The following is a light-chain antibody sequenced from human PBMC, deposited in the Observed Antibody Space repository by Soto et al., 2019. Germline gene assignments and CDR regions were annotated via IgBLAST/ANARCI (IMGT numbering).Light chain of an antibody. V-gene: IGLV2-14*01. Sequence: QSALTQPASVSGSPGQSITISCTGTSSDVGGYNYVSWYQQHPGKAPKLMIYEVNNRPSGVSNRLSGSKSGNTASLTISGLQAEDEADYYCSSYTSSNTLVFGGGTKVTVL. CDR3: SSYTSSNTLV. CDR1: SSDVGGYNY. CDR2: EVN. J-gene: IGLJ2*01.